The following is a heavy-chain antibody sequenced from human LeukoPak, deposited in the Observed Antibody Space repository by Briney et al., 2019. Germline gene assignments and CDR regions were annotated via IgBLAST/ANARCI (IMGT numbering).Heavy chain of an antibody. CDR1: GVSISSYY. J-gene: IGHJ4*02. Sequence: SETLSLTCTVSGVSISSYYWSWIRQPPGKGLECIAYLFYSGSTGYNPSLESRVTISVDTAKNQFYLKLRCVTAADTAVYYCATVAVIRGVTYFDYWGQGTLVTVS. CDR2: LFYSGST. CDR3: ATVAVIRGVTYFDY. V-gene: IGHV4-59*01. D-gene: IGHD3-10*01.